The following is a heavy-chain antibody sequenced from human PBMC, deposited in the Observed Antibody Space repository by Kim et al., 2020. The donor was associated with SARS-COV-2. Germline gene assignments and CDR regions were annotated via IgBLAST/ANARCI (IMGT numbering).Heavy chain of an antibody. Sequence: SETLSLTCTVSGGSISSSSYYWGWIRQPPGKGLEWIGSIYYSGSTYYNPSLKSRVTISVDTSKNQFSLKLSSVTAADTAVYYCASLPEGYCSSTSCYVGLDYWGQGTLVTVSS. CDR1: GGSISSSSYY. CDR2: IYYSGST. D-gene: IGHD2-2*01. V-gene: IGHV4-39*01. CDR3: ASLPEGYCSSTSCYVGLDY. J-gene: IGHJ4*02.